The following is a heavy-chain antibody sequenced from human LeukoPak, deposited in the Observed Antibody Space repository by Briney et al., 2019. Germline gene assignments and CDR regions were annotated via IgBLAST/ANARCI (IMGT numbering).Heavy chain of an antibody. CDR1: GFTFSSYG. CDR3: AKDEGYQLPYYYYHMDV. CDR2: IRYDGSNK. D-gene: IGHD2-2*01. J-gene: IGHJ6*03. V-gene: IGHV3-30*02. Sequence: GGSLRLSCAASGFTFSSYGMHWVRQAPGKGLEWVAFIRYDGSNKYYADSVKGRFTISRDNSKNTLYLQMNSLRDEDTAVYYCAKDEGYQLPYYYYHMDVWGKGTTVTVSS.